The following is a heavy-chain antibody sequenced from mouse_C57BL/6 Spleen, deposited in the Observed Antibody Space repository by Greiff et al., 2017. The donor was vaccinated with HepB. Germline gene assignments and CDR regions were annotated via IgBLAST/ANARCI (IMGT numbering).Heavy chain of an antibody. Sequence: LQESGAELVKPGASVKISCKASGYAFSSYWMNWVKQRPGKGLEWIGQIYPGDGDTNYNGKFKGKATLTADKSSSTAYMQLSSLTSEDSAVYFCAREDYYGSSPGFAYWGQGTLVTVSA. J-gene: IGHJ3*01. V-gene: IGHV1-80*01. D-gene: IGHD1-1*01. CDR1: GYAFSSYW. CDR3: AREDYYGSSPGFAY. CDR2: IYPGDGDT.